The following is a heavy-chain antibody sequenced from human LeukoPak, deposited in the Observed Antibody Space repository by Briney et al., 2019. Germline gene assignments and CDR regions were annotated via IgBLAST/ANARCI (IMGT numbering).Heavy chain of an antibody. CDR1: GYTFTSYD. CDR2: MNPNSGNT. Sequence: ASVKVSCKASGYTFTSYDINWVRQATGQGLEWMGWMNPNSGNTGYAQKFQGRVTMTRNTSISTAYMELSSLRSEDTAVYYCARGYCSGGSCLYYYYMDVWGKGTTVTVSS. J-gene: IGHJ6*03. V-gene: IGHV1-8*01. CDR3: ARGYCSGGSCLYYYYMDV. D-gene: IGHD2-15*01.